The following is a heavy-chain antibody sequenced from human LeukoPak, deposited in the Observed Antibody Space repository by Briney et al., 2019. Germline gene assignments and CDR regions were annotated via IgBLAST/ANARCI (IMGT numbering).Heavy chain of an antibody. Sequence: ASVKVSCKASGYTFTSYGISWVRQAPGQGLEWMGWISAYNGNTNYAQKVQGRVTMTTDTSTSTAYMELRSLRSDDTAVYYCARDPRRSGEAYFDYWGQGTLVAVSS. V-gene: IGHV1-18*01. CDR2: ISAYNGNT. CDR1: GYTFTSYG. CDR3: ARDPRRSGEAYFDY. J-gene: IGHJ4*02. D-gene: IGHD2-15*01.